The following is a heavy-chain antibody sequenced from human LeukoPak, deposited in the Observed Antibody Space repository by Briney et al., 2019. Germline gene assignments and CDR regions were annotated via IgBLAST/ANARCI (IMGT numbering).Heavy chain of an antibody. Sequence: PGGSLRLSCAASGLTFSRSEMNWVRQAPGKGPEWIAYISDSGSTTYYADSVKGRCTVSKDNAKSTLSLQMDGLTAEDTAVYYCARVHFVVSVTSVPFDSWGQGTLVTVSS. CDR3: ARVHFVVSVTSVPFDS. V-gene: IGHV3-48*03. CDR1: GLTFSRSE. CDR2: ISDSGSTT. D-gene: IGHD2-15*01. J-gene: IGHJ4*02.